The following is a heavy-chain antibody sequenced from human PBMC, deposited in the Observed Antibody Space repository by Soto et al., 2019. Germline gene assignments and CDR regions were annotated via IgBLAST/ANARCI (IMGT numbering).Heavy chain of an antibody. CDR2: INTYNGMT. CDR1: GYTFINYH. V-gene: IGHV1-18*01. D-gene: IGHD5-12*01. Sequence: QVQLVQSGGEVKKPGASVTVSCKASGYTFINYHITWVRQAPGQGLEWMAWINTYNGMTDYAQRFQGRVNMTTDTATSTAYMELRNLGSEDTAVYFCAKSPRGEMATDWGQGTLVTVSS. J-gene: IGHJ4*02. CDR3: AKSPRGEMATD.